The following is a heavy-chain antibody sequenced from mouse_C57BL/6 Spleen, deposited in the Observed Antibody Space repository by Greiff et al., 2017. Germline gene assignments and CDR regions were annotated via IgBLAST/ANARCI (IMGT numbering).Heavy chain of an antibody. Sequence: VQLQESGAELVMPGASVKLSCKASGYTFTSYWMHWVKQRPGQGLEWIGEIDPSDSYTNYNQKFKGKSTLTVDKSSSTAYMQLSSLTSEDSAVYYCARGTTVVAPYWYFDVWGTGTTVTVSS. CDR3: ARGTTVVAPYWYFDV. D-gene: IGHD1-1*01. J-gene: IGHJ1*03. CDR1: GYTFTSYW. CDR2: IDPSDSYT. V-gene: IGHV1-69*01.